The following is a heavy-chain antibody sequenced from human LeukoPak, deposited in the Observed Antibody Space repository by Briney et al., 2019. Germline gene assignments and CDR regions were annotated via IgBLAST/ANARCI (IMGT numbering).Heavy chain of an antibody. CDR1: GYTLVDYG. CDR2: VSAYNGNT. D-gene: IGHD3-10*01. V-gene: IGHV1-18*01. J-gene: IGHJ6*03. Sequence: ASVKVSCKASGYTLVDYGFRWVRQAPAQRLEWILWVSAYNGNTAYAQKLQGRVTMTTDASTSTAYMELRSLRSDDTAVYYCARDLMVRGRGYYMDVWGKGTTVTVSS. CDR3: ARDLMVRGRGYYMDV.